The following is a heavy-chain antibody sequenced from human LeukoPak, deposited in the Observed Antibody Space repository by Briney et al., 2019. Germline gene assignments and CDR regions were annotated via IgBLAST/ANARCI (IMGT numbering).Heavy chain of an antibody. CDR1: GFTFTNYD. J-gene: IGHJ4*02. D-gene: IGHD3-16*01. V-gene: IGHV3-23*01. Sequence: GGSLRLSCAASGFTFTNYDMSWVRQAPGKGLEWVSSIYTTGVTTYYADSVRGRFTISRDNSKNTVHLQMNSLRAEDTAIYYCAKGGGADFDSWGQGTLVTVSS. CDR3: AKGGGADFDS. CDR2: IYTTGVTT.